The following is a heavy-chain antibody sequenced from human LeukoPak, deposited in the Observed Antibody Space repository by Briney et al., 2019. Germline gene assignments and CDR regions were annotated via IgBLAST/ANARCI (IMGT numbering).Heavy chain of an antibody. CDR2: IIPIFGAA. D-gene: IGHD2-2*01. V-gene: IGHV1-69*13. CDR3: ARDQYQLLTGAFDY. J-gene: IGHJ4*02. CDR1: GGTFSSYA. Sequence: ASVTVSCKASGGTFSSYAISWVRQAPGQGLEWMGGIIPIFGAANYAQKFQGRVTITADESTSTAYMELSSLRSEDTAVYYCARDQYQLLTGAFDYWGQGTLVTVSS.